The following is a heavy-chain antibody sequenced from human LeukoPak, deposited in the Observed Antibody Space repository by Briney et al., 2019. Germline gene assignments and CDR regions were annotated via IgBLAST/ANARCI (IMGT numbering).Heavy chain of an antibody. CDR3: ARAFSSSSFYFNY. CDR1: GFTFSDFW. Sequence: GGSLRLSCTASGFTFSDFWMNWVRQAPGKGLEWVSYITNSGNSKSYADSVKGRFTISRDNTKSSLYLQMNGLRAEDTAVYYCARAFSSSSFYFNYWGQGTLVTVSS. D-gene: IGHD6-6*01. CDR2: ITNSGNSK. V-gene: IGHV3-11*06. J-gene: IGHJ4*02.